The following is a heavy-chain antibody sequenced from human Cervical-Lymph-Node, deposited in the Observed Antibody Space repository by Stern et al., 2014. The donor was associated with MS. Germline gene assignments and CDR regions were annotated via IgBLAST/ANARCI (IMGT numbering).Heavy chain of an antibody. CDR2: ISSCNGNT. V-gene: IGHV1-18*01. CDR1: GYTFTSYG. CDR3: ARGLLGSENAFDI. D-gene: IGHD2-15*01. J-gene: IGHJ3*02. Sequence: VQLVQSGAEVKKPGASVKVSCKASGYTFTSYGISWVRQAPGQGLEWMGGISSCNGNTNCAHTLQCGVPMTTDTSTSTAYMELRSLRSDDTAVYYCARGLLGSENAFDIWGQGTMVTVSS.